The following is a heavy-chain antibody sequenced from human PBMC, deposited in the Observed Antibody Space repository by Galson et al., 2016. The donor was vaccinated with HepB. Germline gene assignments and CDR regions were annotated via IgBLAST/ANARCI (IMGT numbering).Heavy chain of an antibody. J-gene: IGHJ6*02. CDR1: GFAFRGSA. Sequence: SLRLSCAASGFAFRGSAMHWVRQAPGKGLEWVAAIPYHGSDKYYADSVKGRVTISRDNSNNTPYLQMTSLSPEDTAVYYCARDKSFYYYGMDVWGQGTTVTVSS. CDR3: ARDKSFYYYGMDV. CDR2: IPYHGSDK. V-gene: IGHV3-30-3*01.